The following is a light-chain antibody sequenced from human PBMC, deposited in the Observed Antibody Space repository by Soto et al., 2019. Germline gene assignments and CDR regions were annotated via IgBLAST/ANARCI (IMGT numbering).Light chain of an antibody. CDR3: QQARSVPVT. CDR1: QDVGRW. V-gene: IGKV1D-12*01. Sequence: DIHMTPSPSSMSASVEDTVTITCRSIQDVGRWISWYQQKPGKAPKILIFATSSLQSGVPSRFSGSGSGTDFTLTNSSLQSEDFATYYCQQARSVPVTFSLGTRLDI. CDR2: ATS. J-gene: IGKJ5*01.